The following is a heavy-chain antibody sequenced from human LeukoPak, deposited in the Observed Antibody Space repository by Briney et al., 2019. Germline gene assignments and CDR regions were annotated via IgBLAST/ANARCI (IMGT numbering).Heavy chain of an antibody. CDR1: GGSISSSSYY. D-gene: IGHD3-10*02. Sequence: PSETLSLTCAVSGGSISSSSYYWGWIRQPPGKGLEWLGSIYYSGSTYYNPSLKNRVTISVDTSKNQFSLKLSSVTAADTAVYYCHMFGDPSAYYYYMDVWGKGTTVTISS. CDR2: IYYSGST. J-gene: IGHJ6*03. CDR3: HMFGDPSAYYYYMDV. V-gene: IGHV4-39*01.